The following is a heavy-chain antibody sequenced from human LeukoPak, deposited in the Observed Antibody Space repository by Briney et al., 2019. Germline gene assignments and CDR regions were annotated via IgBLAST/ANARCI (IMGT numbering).Heavy chain of an antibody. J-gene: IGHJ4*02. D-gene: IGHD2-2*01. CDR2: IYYSGST. CDR3: ARGRSTSCYSFDY. Sequence: SETLSLTCTVSGGSISSSSYYWGWIRQPPGKGLEWIGSIYYSGSTYYNPSLKSRVTISVDTSKNQFSLKLSSVTAADTAVYYCARGRSTSCYSFDYWGQGTLVTVSS. CDR1: GGSISSSSYY. V-gene: IGHV4-39*07.